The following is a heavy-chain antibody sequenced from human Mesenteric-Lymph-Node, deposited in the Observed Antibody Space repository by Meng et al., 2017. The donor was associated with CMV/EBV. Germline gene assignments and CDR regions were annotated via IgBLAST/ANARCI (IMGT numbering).Heavy chain of an antibody. CDR2: IRWDGVTT. D-gene: IGHD2-2*01. Sequence: GESLKISCAASGFSFDEYSMHWVRQAPGKGLEWVSVIRWDGVTTYYADSVKGRFTISRDNSENSLYLQMNSLTKEDTALYYCAKVRVPSYFYYGIDVWGQGTTVTVSS. CDR1: GFSFDEYS. V-gene: IGHV3-43*01. J-gene: IGHJ6*02. CDR3: AKVRVPSYFYYGIDV.